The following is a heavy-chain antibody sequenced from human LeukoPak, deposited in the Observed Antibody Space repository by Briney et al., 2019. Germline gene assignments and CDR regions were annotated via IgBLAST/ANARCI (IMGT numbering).Heavy chain of an antibody. CDR2: ISGSGGST. CDR1: GFTFSSYA. Sequence: GGSLRLSCAASGFTFSSYAMSWVRQAPGKGLEWVSVISGSGGSTYYADSVKGRFTISRDNSKNTLYLQVNSLRAEDTAVYYCAKEGWEVVVPAAIPGENYYYYYYMDVWGKGTTVTVSS. CDR3: AKEGWEVVVPAAIPGENYYYYYYMDV. D-gene: IGHD2-2*02. V-gene: IGHV3-23*01. J-gene: IGHJ6*03.